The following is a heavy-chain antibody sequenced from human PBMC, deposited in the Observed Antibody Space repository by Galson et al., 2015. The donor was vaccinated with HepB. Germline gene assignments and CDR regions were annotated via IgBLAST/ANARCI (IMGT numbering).Heavy chain of an antibody. CDR1: GYTFTSYY. CDR3: AREEVATIENYYYYGMDV. CDR2: INPSGGST. V-gene: IGHV1-46*01. D-gene: IGHD5-24*01. Sequence: SVKVSCKASGYTFTSYYMHWVRQAPGQGLEWMGIINPSGGSTSYAQKFQGRVTMTMDTSTSTVYMELSGLRSEDTAVYYCAREEVATIENYYYYGMDVWGQGTTVTVSS. J-gene: IGHJ6*02.